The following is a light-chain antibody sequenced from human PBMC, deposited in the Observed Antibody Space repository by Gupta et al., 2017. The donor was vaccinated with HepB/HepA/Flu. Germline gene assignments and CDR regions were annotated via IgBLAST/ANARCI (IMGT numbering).Light chain of an antibody. V-gene: IGLV2-14*01. CDR2: DVS. CDR3: SSFTTSSTWV. CDR1: SSDIGSDNS. J-gene: IGLJ3*02. Sequence: QSALTQPASVSESPGQSITISCTGTSSDIGSDNSVSWYQQHPGKAPKLIIFDVSNRPSGLSNRFSGSKSGNTASLTISGLQAEDEADYYCSSFTTSSTWVFGGGTKLTVL.